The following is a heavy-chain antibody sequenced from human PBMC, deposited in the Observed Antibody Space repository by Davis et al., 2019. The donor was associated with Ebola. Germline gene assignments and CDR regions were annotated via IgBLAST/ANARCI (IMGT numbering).Heavy chain of an antibody. V-gene: IGHV4-59*12. CDR2: IYYSGST. CDR1: GGSISSYY. Sequence: PSETLSLTCTVSGGSISSYYWSWIRQPPGKGLEWIGYIYYSGSTNYNPSLKSRVTISVDTSKNQFSLKLSSVTAADTAVYYCARDLEYGMDVWGQGTTVTVSS. J-gene: IGHJ6*02. CDR3: ARDLEYGMDV.